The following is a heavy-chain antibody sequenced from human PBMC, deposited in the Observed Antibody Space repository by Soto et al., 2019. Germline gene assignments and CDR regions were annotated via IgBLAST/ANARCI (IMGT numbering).Heavy chain of an antibody. Sequence: HPGGSLRLSCAASGFAFSSYSMHWVRQAPGKGLEWVTVISYDGSHKYSADSVKGRFTISRDNSKNTLYLQVNSPRAEDTAVYYCARGGWEALYNSYGLDVWGQGTTVTVAS. J-gene: IGHJ6*02. CDR3: ARGGWEALYNSYGLDV. D-gene: IGHD1-26*01. CDR1: GFAFSSYS. CDR2: ISYDGSHK. V-gene: IGHV3-30-3*01.